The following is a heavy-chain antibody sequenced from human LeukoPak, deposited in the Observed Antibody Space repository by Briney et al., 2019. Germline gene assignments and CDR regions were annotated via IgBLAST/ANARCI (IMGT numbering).Heavy chain of an antibody. CDR2: INYSGST. CDR3: ARDNRRWLQLRRAFDI. J-gene: IGHJ3*02. D-gene: IGHD5-24*01. CDR1: GGSFSGYY. Sequence: SETLSLTCAVYGGSFSGYYWSWIRQPPGKGLEWIGEINYSGSTNYNPSLKSRVTISVDTSKNQLSLKLSSVTAADTAVYYCARDNRRWLQLRRAFDIWGQGTMVTVSS. V-gene: IGHV4-34*01.